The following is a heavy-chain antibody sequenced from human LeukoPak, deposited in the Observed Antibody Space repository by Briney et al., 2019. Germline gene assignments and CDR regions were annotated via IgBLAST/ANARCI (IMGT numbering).Heavy chain of an antibody. CDR3: VKDLAYYYDSSGDY. J-gene: IGHJ4*02. Sequence: GGSLRLSCAASGFTFSSYAMSWVRQAPGKGLEWVSAISGSGGSTYYADSVKVRFTISRDNSKNTQYLQMNSLRAEDTAVYYCVKDLAYYYDSSGDYWGQGTLVTVSS. V-gene: IGHV3-23*01. CDR1: GFTFSSYA. D-gene: IGHD3-22*01. CDR2: ISGSGGST.